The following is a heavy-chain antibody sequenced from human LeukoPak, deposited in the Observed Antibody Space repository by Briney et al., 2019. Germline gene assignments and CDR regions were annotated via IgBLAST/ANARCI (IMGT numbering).Heavy chain of an antibody. CDR3: ARETSYCSGGSCYGWFDP. Sequence: QAGGSLRLSCAASGVTFSSYAMHWVRQAPGKGLEWVAVISYDGSNKYYADSVKGRFTISRDNSKNTLYLQMNSLRAEDTAVYYCARETSYCSGGSCYGWFDPWGQGTLVTVSS. D-gene: IGHD2-15*01. CDR2: ISYDGSNK. CDR1: GVTFSSYA. J-gene: IGHJ5*02. V-gene: IGHV3-30-3*01.